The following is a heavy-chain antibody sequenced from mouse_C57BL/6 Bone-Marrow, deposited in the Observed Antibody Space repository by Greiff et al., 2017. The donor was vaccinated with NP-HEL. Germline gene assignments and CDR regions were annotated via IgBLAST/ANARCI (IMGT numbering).Heavy chain of an antibody. V-gene: IGHV1-15*01. CDR3: TSYYGSSPGY. D-gene: IGHD1-1*01. CDR1: GYTFTDYE. Sequence: VQLQQSGAELVRPGASVTLSCKASGYTFTDYEMHWVKQTPVHGLEWIGAIDPETGGNAYNQKFKGKAILTADKSSSTAYMELRSLTSEDSAVYYCTSYYGSSPGYWGQGTTLTVSS. J-gene: IGHJ2*01. CDR2: IDPETGGN.